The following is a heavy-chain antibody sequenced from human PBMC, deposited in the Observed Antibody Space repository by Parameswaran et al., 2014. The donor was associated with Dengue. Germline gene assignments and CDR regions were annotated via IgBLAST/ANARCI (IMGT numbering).Heavy chain of an antibody. J-gene: IGHJ4*02. Sequence: WIRQPPGKGLEYVSAISSNGGSTYYADSVKGRFTISRDNSKNTLYLQMSSLRAEDTAVYYCVKGSHGRDCSSTSCRPLFDYWGQGTLVTVSS. CDR2: ISSNGGST. CDR3: VKGSHGRDCSSTSCRPLFDY. V-gene: IGHV3-64D*06. D-gene: IGHD2-2*01.